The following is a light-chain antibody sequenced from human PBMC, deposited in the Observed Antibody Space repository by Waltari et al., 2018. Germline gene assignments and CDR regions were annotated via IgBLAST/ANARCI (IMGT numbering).Light chain of an antibody. V-gene: IGLV4-69*01. CDR1: IGLSSTI. CDR3: QTGGHGTWV. Sequence: QLVLTQSPPASASLRPSVNPTRTPSIGLSSTIIASVQRQPEKGPRCLMTVNSDGSHTKGDEIPDRFSGSSSGAERYLTISSLQSEDEADYYCQTGGHGTWVFGGGTRLTVL. J-gene: IGLJ3*02. CDR2: VNSDGSH.